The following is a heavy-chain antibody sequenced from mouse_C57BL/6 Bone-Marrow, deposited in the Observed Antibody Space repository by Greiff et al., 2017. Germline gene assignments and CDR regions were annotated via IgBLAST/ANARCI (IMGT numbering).Heavy chain of an antibody. V-gene: IGHV3-5*01. CDR3: ARDYYGSSYWYFDV. D-gene: IGHD1-1*01. J-gene: IGHJ1*03. CDR2: IYYSGTI. CDR1: GISITTGNYR. Sequence: VQLKESGPGLVKPSQTVFLTCTVTGISITTGNYRWSWIRQFPGNKLEWIGYIYYSGTITYNPSLTSRTTITRDTPKNQFFLEMNPLTAEDTATYYCARDYYGSSYWYFDVWGTVTTVTVAS.